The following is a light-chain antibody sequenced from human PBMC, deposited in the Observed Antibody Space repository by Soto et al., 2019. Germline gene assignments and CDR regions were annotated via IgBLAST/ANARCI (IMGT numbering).Light chain of an antibody. CDR3: SSYTSSDTGV. Sequence: QSALTQPASVSGSPGQSITISCTGTSGDIGGFNYVSWYQQRPGKAPKLMIYEVSNRPSGVSDRFSGSKSDNTASLTISGLQAEDEADYYCSSYTSSDTGVFAAGTKVTVL. J-gene: IGLJ1*01. V-gene: IGLV2-14*01. CDR1: SGDIGGFNY. CDR2: EVS.